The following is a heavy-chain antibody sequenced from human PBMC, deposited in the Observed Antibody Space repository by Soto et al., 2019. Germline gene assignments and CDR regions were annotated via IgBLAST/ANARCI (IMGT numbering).Heavy chain of an antibody. Sequence: SETLSLTCGVYVESFRVYYWSCIRQHPGKAPEWIGEINRSGSTNYTPSLKSRVTISVDTSKNPLSLKLSSVTAADTAVYYCAREKHPWVAVPVRQLKSTWWFDSWGQGTLVTVSS. CDR1: VESFRVYY. CDR3: AREKHPWVAVPVRQLKSTWWFDS. J-gene: IGHJ5*01. CDR2: INRSGST. D-gene: IGHD6-19*01. V-gene: IGHV4-34*01.